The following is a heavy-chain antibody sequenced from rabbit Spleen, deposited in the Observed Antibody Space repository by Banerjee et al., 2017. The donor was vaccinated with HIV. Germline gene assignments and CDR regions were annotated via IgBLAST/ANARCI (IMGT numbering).Heavy chain of an antibody. D-gene: IGHD4-1*01. Sequence: QEQLEESGGDLVKPEGSLTLTSTASGFDFSSGYWICWGRQAPGKGLEWIACIFTRWGDTWYANWAKGRFTVSKTSSTTVTLQMTSLTAADTATYFCARDPFSRLVPGNLWGPGTLVTVS. CDR2: IFTRWGDT. CDR1: GFDFSSGYW. V-gene: IGHV1S45*01. J-gene: IGHJ4*01. CDR3: ARDPFSRLVPGNL.